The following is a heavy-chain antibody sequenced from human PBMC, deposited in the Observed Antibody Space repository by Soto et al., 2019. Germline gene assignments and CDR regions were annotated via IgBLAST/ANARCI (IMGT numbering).Heavy chain of an antibody. V-gene: IGHV3-48*02. J-gene: IGHJ4*02. CDR1: GFTISSYI. CDR2: ISSSSSTI. D-gene: IGHD5-18*01. Sequence: EVQLVESGGGLVQPCGSLRLSCEASGFTISSYIINWVRQAPGKGLEWVSYISSSSSTIYYAESMKGRLTISRDNAKNSLYLQMNSLRDEDTAVYYCAREGYPFDYWGQGTLVTVSS. CDR3: AREGYPFDY.